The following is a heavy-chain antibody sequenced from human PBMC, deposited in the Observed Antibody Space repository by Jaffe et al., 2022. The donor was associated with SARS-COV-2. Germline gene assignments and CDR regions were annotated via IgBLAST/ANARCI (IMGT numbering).Heavy chain of an antibody. CDR3: ACTTVTTTVRFDP. V-gene: IGHV4-39*01. CDR1: GGSISSSSYY. D-gene: IGHD4-4*01. CDR2: IYYSGST. Sequence: QLQLQESGPGLVKPSETLSLTCTVSGGSISSSSYYWGWIRQPPGKGLEWIGSIYYSGSTYYNPSLKSRVTISVDTSKNQFSLKLSSVTAADTAVYYCACTTVTTTVRFDPWGQGTLVTVSS. J-gene: IGHJ5*02.